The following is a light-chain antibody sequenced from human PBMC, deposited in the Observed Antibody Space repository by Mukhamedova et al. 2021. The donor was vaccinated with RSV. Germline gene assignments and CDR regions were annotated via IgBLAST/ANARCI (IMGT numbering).Light chain of an antibody. Sequence: GQAPRLLIDSASSRATGIPDRFSGSGSGTDFTLTISRLEPEDFAVYYCQQYASPMYTFGQGTKLEIK. V-gene: IGKV3-20*01. CDR2: SAS. J-gene: IGKJ2*01. CDR3: QQYASPMYT.